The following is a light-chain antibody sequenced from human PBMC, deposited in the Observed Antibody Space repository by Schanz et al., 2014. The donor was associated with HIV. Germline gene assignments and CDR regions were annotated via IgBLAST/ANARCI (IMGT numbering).Light chain of an antibody. CDR3: LLSYSAARQVV. Sequence: QAVVTQEPSLTVSPGGTVTLTCGSSTGAVTSGHYVYWFRQKPGQAPKTLIHGTNNRHSWTPARFSASLVGGKAALTLSGAQPEDEADYYCLLSYSAARQVVFGGGTKVTVL. CDR2: GTN. J-gene: IGLJ2*01. V-gene: IGLV7-46*01. CDR1: TGAVTSGHY.